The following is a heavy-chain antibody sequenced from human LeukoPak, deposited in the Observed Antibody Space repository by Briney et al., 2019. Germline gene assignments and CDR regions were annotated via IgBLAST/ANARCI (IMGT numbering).Heavy chain of an antibody. Sequence: GGSLRLSCAASGFTLSSYGMHWVRQPQGEGLEWVAVISHDGSKKCSAESVKGRFTISRDNSKNTLYLQMNSLRAEDTAVYYCARANGQLWTTPDYWGQGTLVTISS. D-gene: IGHD5-18*01. CDR3: ARANGQLWTTPDY. J-gene: IGHJ4*02. CDR1: GFTLSSYG. CDR2: ISHDGSKK. V-gene: IGHV3-30*03.